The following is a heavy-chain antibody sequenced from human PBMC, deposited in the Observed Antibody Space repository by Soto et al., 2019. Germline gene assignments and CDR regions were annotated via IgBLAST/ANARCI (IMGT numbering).Heavy chain of an antibody. V-gene: IGHV3-48*02. Sequence: EVQLVESGGGLVQPGGSLRLSCAASGFTFSSYSMNWVRQAPGKGLEWVSYISSSSSTIYYADSVKGRFTISRDNAKNSLYLQMNSLRDEDTAVYYCARGESYGYYYYYGMDVWGPGTTVTVSS. CDR3: ARGESYGYYYYYGMDV. J-gene: IGHJ6*02. CDR2: ISSSSSTI. D-gene: IGHD5-18*01. CDR1: GFTFSSYS.